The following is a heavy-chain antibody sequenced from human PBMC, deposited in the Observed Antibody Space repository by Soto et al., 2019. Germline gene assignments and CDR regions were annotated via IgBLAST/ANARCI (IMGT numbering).Heavy chain of an antibody. D-gene: IGHD3-10*01. V-gene: IGHV3-72*01. CDR2: TRNKANSYTT. J-gene: IGHJ6*03. Sequence: GGSLRLSCAASGFTFSDHYMDWVRQAPGKGLEWVGRTRNKANSYTTEYAASVKGRFTISRDDSKNSLYLQMNSLKTEDTAVYYCARAFEGFGGPQTYYYYYYMDVWGKGTTVTVSS. CDR1: GFTFSDHY. CDR3: ARAFEGFGGPQTYYYYYYMDV.